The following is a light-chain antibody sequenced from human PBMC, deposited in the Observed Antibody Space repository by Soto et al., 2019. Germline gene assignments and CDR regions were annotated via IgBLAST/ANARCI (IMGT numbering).Light chain of an antibody. V-gene: IGKV3-15*01. CDR3: QQYKNWPPLT. CDR2: DAS. CDR1: QSVSSN. J-gene: IGKJ4*01. Sequence: EIVITQSPATPSVSPGESATLSRRASQSVSSNLAWYQQKPGQRPSLLIYDASTRATGIPARFSGSGSGTEFTLTISSLQSEDFAVYYCQQYKNWPPLTFGGGTKVDIK.